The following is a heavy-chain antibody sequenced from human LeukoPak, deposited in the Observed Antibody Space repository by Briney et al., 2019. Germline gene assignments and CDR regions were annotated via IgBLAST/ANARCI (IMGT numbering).Heavy chain of an antibody. CDR1: GFTFSQYS. CDR2: ISSSSSYI. CDR3: ARGTYYDFWSGYYEGVSYGMDV. D-gene: IGHD3-3*01. V-gene: IGHV3-21*01. Sequence: AGASLRLSCAASGFTFSQYSMNWVRQAPGKGLEWVSSISSSSSYIYYADSVKGRFTISRDNAKNSLYLQMNSLRAEDTAVYYCARGTYYDFWSGYYEGVSYGMDVWGQGTTVTVSS. J-gene: IGHJ6*02.